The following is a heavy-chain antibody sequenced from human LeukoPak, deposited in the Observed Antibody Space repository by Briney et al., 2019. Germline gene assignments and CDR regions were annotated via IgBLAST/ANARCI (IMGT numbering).Heavy chain of an antibody. D-gene: IGHD3-22*01. CDR3: ARGFSYYDSSGYYAPPDYGMDV. V-gene: IGHV3-23*01. CDR1: GFTFSSYA. CDR2: ISGSGGST. J-gene: IGHJ6*02. Sequence: GGSLRLSCAASGFTFSSYAMSWVRQAPGKGLEWVSAISGSGGSTYYADSVTGRFTISRDNSKNTLYLQMNSLRAEDTAVYYCARGFSYYDSSGYYAPPDYGMDVWGQGTTVTVSS.